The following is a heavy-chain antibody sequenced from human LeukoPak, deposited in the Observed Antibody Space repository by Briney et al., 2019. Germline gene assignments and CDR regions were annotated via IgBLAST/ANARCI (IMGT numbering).Heavy chain of an antibody. V-gene: IGHV3-7*01. J-gene: IGHJ3*02. CDR2: IKQDGSEK. CDR1: GFTFSSYW. Sequence: GGSLRLSCGASGFTFSSYWMSWVRQAPGKGLEWVANIKQDGSEKYYVDSVKGRFTISRDNAKNSLYLQMNSLRAEDTAVYYCARSQFAFDIWGQGTMVTVSS. CDR3: ARSQFAFDI.